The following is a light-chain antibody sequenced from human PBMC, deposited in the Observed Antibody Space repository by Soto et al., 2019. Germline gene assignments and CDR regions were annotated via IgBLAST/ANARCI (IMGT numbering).Light chain of an antibody. V-gene: IGKV3-11*01. J-gene: IGKJ3*01. CDR1: QSVSSSY. CDR2: DAS. Sequence: IVLTHSPGALSLSPGERATFSCRASQSVSSSYLAWYQQKPGQAPRLLIYDASNRATGIPARFSGSGSGTDFTLTISSLEPEDFAVYYCQQRSNWPPLFTFGPGTKVDIK. CDR3: QQRSNWPPLFT.